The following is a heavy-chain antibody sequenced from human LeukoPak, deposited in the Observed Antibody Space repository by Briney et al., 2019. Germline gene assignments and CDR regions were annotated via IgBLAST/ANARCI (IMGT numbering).Heavy chain of an antibody. V-gene: IGHV1-18*01. D-gene: IGHD6-19*01. J-gene: IGHJ4*02. CDR1: GYTFTSYG. CDR3: ARGSSGWSLGDDY. Sequence: ASVKVSCKASGYTFTSYGISWVRQAPGQGLEWMGWISAYNGNTNYAQKLQGRVTMTTDTSTSTAYVELRSLRSDDTAVNYCARGSSGWSLGDDYWGQGTLVTVSS. CDR2: ISAYNGNT.